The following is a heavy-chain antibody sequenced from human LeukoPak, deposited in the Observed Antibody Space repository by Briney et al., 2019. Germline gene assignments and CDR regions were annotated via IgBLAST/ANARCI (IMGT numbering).Heavy chain of an antibody. D-gene: IGHD2-2*01. CDR3: AKDSNESLDY. V-gene: IGHV3-33*06. J-gene: IGHJ4*02. CDR1: GFTFSSYG. CDR2: IWYDGSNK. Sequence: GRSLRLSCVASGFTFSSYGMHWVRQAPGKGLEWVAVIWYDGSNKNCADSVKGRFTISRDNSKNTLYLQTNSLRAEDTAVYYCAKDSNESLDYWGQGTLVTVSS.